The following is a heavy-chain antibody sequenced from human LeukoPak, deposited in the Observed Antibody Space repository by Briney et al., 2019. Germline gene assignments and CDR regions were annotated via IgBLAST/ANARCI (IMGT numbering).Heavy chain of an antibody. V-gene: IGHV3-11*04. CDR1: GFTFSDYY. Sequence: PGGSLRLSCAASGFTFSDYYMSWIRQAPGKGLEWVSYISSSGSTIYYADSVKGRFTISRDNAKNSLYLQMNSLRAEDTAVYYCSRVKIDYGRNSVPDYWGQGTLVTVSS. CDR2: ISSSGSTI. CDR3: SRVKIDYGRNSVPDY. D-gene: IGHD4-23*01. J-gene: IGHJ4*02.